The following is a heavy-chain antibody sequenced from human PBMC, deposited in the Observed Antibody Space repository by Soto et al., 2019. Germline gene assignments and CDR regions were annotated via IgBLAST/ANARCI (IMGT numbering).Heavy chain of an antibody. J-gene: IGHJ5*02. Sequence: ASVKVSCKASGYTFTSYGISWVRQAPGQGFEWMGWISAYNGNTNYAQKLQGRVTMTTDTSTSTAYMELRSLRSDDTAVYYCARDGGDILTGYPRSWFDPWGQGTLVTVSS. V-gene: IGHV1-18*01. D-gene: IGHD3-9*01. CDR3: ARDGGDILTGYPRSWFDP. CDR2: ISAYNGNT. CDR1: GYTFTSYG.